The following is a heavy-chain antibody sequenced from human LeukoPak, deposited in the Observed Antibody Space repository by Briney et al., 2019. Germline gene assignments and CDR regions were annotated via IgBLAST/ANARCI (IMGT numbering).Heavy chain of an antibody. D-gene: IGHD3-22*01. Sequence: SETLSLTCTVSGGSISGYYWTWIRQPPGKGLEWIGYIYYSGSTNYKFSLKSRVTISVDTSKNQFSLKLSSVTAADTAVYYCAREYYYDSSGYFDYWGQGTLVTVSS. CDR1: GGSISGYY. V-gene: IGHV4-59*01. CDR3: AREYYYDSSGYFDY. J-gene: IGHJ4*02. CDR2: IYYSGST.